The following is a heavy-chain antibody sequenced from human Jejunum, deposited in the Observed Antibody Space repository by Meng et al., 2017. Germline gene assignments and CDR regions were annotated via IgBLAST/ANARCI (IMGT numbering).Heavy chain of an antibody. J-gene: IGHJ5*02. Sequence: QVQLVGSGGGLVKPGGSLRLYCAASGFTFSDYYMNWIRQAPGKGLEWVSYISSRDNTIYYAHSVKGRFTISRDNAKNSLYLQMTSLRVEDMPGVLALLSKSDKYFDPWGQGPLVTVSS. CDR3: LLSKSDKYFDP. D-gene: IGHD3-3*02. CDR1: GFTFSDYY. V-gene: IGHV3-11*04. CDR2: ISSRDNTI.